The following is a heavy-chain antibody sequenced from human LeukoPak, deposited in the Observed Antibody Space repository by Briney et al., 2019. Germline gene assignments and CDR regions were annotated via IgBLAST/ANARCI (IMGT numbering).Heavy chain of an antibody. Sequence: SETLSLTCTVSGGSISSSSYYWGWIRQPPGKGLEWIGSIYYSGSTYYNPSLKSRVTISVGTSKNQFSLKLCSVTAADTAVYYCATPQTWIQLWYYWGQGTLVTVSS. J-gene: IGHJ4*02. CDR2: IYYSGST. CDR1: GGSISSSSYY. CDR3: ATPQTWIQLWYY. V-gene: IGHV4-39*01. D-gene: IGHD5-18*01.